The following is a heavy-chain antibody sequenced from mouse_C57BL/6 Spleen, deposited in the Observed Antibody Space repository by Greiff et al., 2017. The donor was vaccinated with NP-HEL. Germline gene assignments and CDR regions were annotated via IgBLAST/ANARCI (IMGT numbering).Heavy chain of an antibody. CDR3: AGPLTGSWFAY. D-gene: IGHD4-1*01. CDR1: GYAFSSYW. V-gene: IGHV1-80*01. J-gene: IGHJ3*01. CDR2: IYPGDGDT. Sequence: LQQSGASVKISCKASGYAFSSYWMNWVKQRPGKGLEWIGQIYPGDGDTNYNGKFKGKATLTADKSSSTAYMQLSSLTSEDAAVYFCAGPLTGSWFAYWGQGTLVTVSA.